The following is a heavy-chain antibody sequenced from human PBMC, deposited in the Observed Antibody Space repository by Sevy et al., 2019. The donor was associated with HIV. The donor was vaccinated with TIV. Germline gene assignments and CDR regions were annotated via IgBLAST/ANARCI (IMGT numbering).Heavy chain of an antibody. CDR2: IDHSGST. D-gene: IGHD3-3*01. V-gene: IGHV4-34*01. Sequence: SETLSLTCAVYGGSFSGYYWSWIRQPPGKGLEWIGEIDHSGSTNYNPPLKSRVTTSVDTSKNQFSLKLSSVTAADTALYYCARGRVAAPTLTSVFGVADGTYFDYWGQGTQVTVSS. J-gene: IGHJ4*02. CDR3: ARGRVAAPTLTSVFGVADGTYFDY. CDR1: GGSFSGYY.